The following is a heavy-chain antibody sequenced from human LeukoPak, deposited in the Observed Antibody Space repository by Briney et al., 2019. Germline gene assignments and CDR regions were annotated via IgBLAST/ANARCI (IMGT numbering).Heavy chain of an antibody. CDR3: ARGKFRPVTTIYNFDY. CDR2: ISAYNCNT. D-gene: IGHD4-17*01. Sequence: GASVKVSCKASGYTFTSYGISWVRQAPGQGLEWMGWISAYNCNTNYAQKLHGRVTMTTNTSTRKAYLELRRMRSEDTGVYYCARGKFRPVTTIYNFDYWGQGTLVTVSS. J-gene: IGHJ4*02. V-gene: IGHV1-18*01. CDR1: GYTFTSYG.